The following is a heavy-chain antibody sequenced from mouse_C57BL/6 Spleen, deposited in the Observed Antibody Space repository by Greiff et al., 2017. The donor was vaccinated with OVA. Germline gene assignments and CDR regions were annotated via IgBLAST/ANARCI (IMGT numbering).Heavy chain of an antibody. CDR1: GYTFTSYW. D-gene: IGHD1-1*01. Sequence: QVQLQQSGAELAKPGASVKLSCKASGYTFTSYWMHWVKQRPGQGLEWIGYINPSSGYTKYNQKFKDKATVTADNSSSTAYMQLSSLTYEDSAVYYCARLDYYGSSLYYAMDYWGQGTSVTVSS. CDR3: ARLDYYGSSLYYAMDY. J-gene: IGHJ4*01. V-gene: IGHV1-7*01. CDR2: INPSSGYT.